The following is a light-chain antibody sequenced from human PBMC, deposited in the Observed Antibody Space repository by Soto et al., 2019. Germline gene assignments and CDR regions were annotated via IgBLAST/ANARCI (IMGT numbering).Light chain of an antibody. Sequence: DIQMTQSPSSLSASVGDRVTITCQASQNINNYLNWYQQRPGKAPKLLIYDASTLESGVPSRFSGGGSGTEFTLTINNLQPDDLATYICQQYKSYSTFGRGTKVDIK. J-gene: IGKJ1*01. CDR2: DAS. CDR1: QNINNY. V-gene: IGKV1-5*01. CDR3: QQYKSYST.